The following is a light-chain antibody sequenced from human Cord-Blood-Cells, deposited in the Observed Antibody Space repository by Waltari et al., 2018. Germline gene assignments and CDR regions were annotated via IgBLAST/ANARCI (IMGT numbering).Light chain of an antibody. CDR1: QSVSSY. CDR2: DAS. V-gene: IGKV3-11*01. CDR3: QQRSNWPPP. J-gene: IGKJ3*01. Sequence: EIVLTQSPATLSLSPGERATLPCRASQSVSSYLAWYQQKPGQAPRLLIYDASNRATGIPARFSGSGSGTDFTLTISSLEPEDFAVYYCQQRSNWPPPFGPGTKVDIK.